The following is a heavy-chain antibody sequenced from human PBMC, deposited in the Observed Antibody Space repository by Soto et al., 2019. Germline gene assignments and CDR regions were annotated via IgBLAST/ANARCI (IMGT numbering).Heavy chain of an antibody. V-gene: IGHV1-69*13. CDR1: GGTFSSYA. Sequence: SVKVSCKASGGTFSSYAISWVRQAPGQGLEWMGGIIPIFGTANYAQKFQGRVTITADESTSTAYMELSSLRSEDTAVYYCARAFEPKCYGSGRDFHAYSGQRSLDLVSA. D-gene: IGHD3-10*01. CDR3: ARAFEPKCYGSGRDFHAY. J-gene: IGHJ4*02. CDR2: IIPIFGTA.